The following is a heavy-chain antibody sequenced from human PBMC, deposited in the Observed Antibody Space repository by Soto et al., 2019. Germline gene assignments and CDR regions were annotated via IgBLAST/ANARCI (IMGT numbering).Heavy chain of an antibody. CDR2: ISGSGGST. D-gene: IGHD2-15*01. J-gene: IGHJ4*02. V-gene: IGHV3-23*01. CDR1: GFTFSSYA. CDR3: AKDTESVVVVAATQSFDY. Sequence: AGGSLRLSCAASGFTFSSYAMSWVRQAPGKGLEWVSAISGSGGSTYYADSVKGRFTISRDNSKNTLYLQMNSLRAEDTAVYYCAKDTESVVVVAATQSFDYWGQGTLVTVSS.